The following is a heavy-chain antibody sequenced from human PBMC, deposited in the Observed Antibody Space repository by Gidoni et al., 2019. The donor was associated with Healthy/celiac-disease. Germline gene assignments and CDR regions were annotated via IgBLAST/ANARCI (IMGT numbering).Heavy chain of an antibody. J-gene: IGHJ4*02. Sequence: QVQLVQTGAEVKKPGASVKVSCRASGATVNGYQMHWVRQAPGQGLEWMVWINPTSGGTNYARKFQGRVTMTSDTSISTAYMELSRLRSDATAVYYCARVVTMVRGDLLPFDYWGQGTLVTVSS. V-gene: IGHV1-2*02. CDR3: ARVVTMVRGDLLPFDY. D-gene: IGHD3-10*01. CDR1: GATVNGYQ. CDR2: INPTSGGT.